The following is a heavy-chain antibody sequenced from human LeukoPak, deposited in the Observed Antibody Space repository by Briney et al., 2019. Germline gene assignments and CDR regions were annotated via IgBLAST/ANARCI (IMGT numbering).Heavy chain of an antibody. Sequence: GGSLRLSCAASGFTFSSYAMSWVRQAPGKGLEWVANIKQDGSEKYYVDSVKGRFTISRDNAKNSLYLQMNSLRAEDTAVYYCARDGIAVADYWGQGTLVTVSS. V-gene: IGHV3-7*01. CDR2: IKQDGSEK. D-gene: IGHD6-19*01. CDR1: GFTFSSYA. CDR3: ARDGIAVADY. J-gene: IGHJ4*02.